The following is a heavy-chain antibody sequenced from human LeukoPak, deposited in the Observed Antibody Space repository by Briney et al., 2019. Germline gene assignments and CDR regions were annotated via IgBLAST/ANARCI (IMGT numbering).Heavy chain of an antibody. J-gene: IGHJ4*02. V-gene: IGHV3-30*02. Sequence: PGGSLRLSCATSGYTFCILSIIWAPQAPGKGLEWVAFIRYDGSNKYHADSVKGRFTISRDNSKNTLYLQMNSLRAEDTAVYYCARDLSYGDSRVGGDYWGQGTLVTVSS. CDR3: ARDLSYGDSRVGGDY. CDR2: IRYDGSNK. CDR1: GYTFCILS. D-gene: IGHD4-17*01.